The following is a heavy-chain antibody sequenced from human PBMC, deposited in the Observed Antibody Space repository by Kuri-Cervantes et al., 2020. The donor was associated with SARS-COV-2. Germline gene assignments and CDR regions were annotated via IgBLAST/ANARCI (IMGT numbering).Heavy chain of an antibody. CDR3: ARDPGLHTAMVGGDY. J-gene: IGHJ4*02. D-gene: IGHD5-18*01. CDR1: GFAFSSYS. Sequence: GGSLRLSCAASGFAFSSYSMNWVRQAPGKGLEWVAVIWYDGSNKYYADSVKGRFTISSDNSKNTLYLQMNSLRAEDTAVYYCARDPGLHTAMVGGDYWGQGTLDTVSS. CDR2: IWYDGSNK. V-gene: IGHV3-33*08.